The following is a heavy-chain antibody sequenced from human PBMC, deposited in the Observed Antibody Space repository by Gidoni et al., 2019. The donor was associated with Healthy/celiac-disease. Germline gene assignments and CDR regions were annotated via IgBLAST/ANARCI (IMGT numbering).Heavy chain of an antibody. CDR2: ISGRGGST. V-gene: IGHV3-23*01. D-gene: IGHD3-22*01. CDR1: GFTFSSYS. CDR3: AKAPEPYYYDSSGYYYFDY. J-gene: IGHJ4*02. Sequence: EVQLLESGGGLVQPGGSLRLSCAASGFTFSSYSMSWVRQAPGKGLEWVSAISGRGGSTYYADSVKGRFTISRDNSKNTLYLQMNSLRAEDTAVYYCAKAPEPYYYDSSGYYYFDYWGQGTLVTVSS.